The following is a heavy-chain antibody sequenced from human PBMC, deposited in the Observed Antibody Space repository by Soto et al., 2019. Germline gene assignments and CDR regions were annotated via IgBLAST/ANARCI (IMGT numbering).Heavy chain of an antibody. J-gene: IGHJ6*02. CDR3: ARGRGTFSDFWSGYPSLTVGMDV. CDR1: GFTFSDHY. Sequence: PGGSLRLSCAASGFTFSDHYMDWVRQAPGKGLEWVGRTRNKANSYTTEDAASVKGRFTISRDDSKNSLYLQMNSLKTEETAVYYCARGRGTFSDFWSGYPSLTVGMDVWGQGTTVTVSS. D-gene: IGHD3-3*01. V-gene: IGHV3-72*01. CDR2: TRNKANSYTT.